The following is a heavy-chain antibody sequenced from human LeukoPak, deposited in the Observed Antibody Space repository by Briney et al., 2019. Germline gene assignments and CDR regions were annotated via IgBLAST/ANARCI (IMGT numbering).Heavy chain of an antibody. Sequence: SETLSLTCTVSGGSISSYYWSWIRQPPGKGLEWVGEINHSGSTNYNPSLKSRVTISVDTSKNQFSLKLSSVTAADTAVYYCARLEYYYDSSGYYYYYGMDVWGQGTTVTVSS. CDR1: GGSISSYY. J-gene: IGHJ6*02. CDR3: ARLEYYYDSSGYYYYYGMDV. CDR2: INHSGST. D-gene: IGHD3-22*01. V-gene: IGHV4-34*01.